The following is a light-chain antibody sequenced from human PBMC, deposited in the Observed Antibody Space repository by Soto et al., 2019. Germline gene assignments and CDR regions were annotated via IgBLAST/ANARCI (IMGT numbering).Light chain of an antibody. V-gene: IGLV2-8*01. CDR3: KSYAGSNTYL. J-gene: IGLJ1*01. CDR2: EVV. CDR1: NNEVGFYDF. Sequence: QSALTQPTSASGSPGQSVTISCTVSNNEVGFYDFVSWYQHHPGKAPRLIIYEVVQRPSGVPDRFSGSKSGNTASLTVSGLQAADEADYFCKSYAGSNTYLFGSGTKV.